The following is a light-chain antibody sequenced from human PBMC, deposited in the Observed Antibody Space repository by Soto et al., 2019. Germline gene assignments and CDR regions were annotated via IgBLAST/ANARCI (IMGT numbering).Light chain of an antibody. CDR2: TTN. CDR3: SSFTIRSTLL. V-gene: IGLV1-44*01. J-gene: IGLJ3*02. CDR1: GSNIGSYN. Sequence: QSVLIQPPSASGSPGQRVTISCSGSGSNIGSYNVNWYQQIPGTAPKLLIYTTNQRPSGVPDRFSGSKSGTSASLVISGLQSEDEGDYYCSSFTIRSTLLFGGGTKLTVL.